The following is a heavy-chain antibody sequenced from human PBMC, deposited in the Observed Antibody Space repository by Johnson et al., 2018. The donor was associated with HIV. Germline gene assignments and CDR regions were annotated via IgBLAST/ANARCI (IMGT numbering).Heavy chain of an antibody. CDR2: ISSSGSTI. D-gene: IGHD2-21*02. CDR3: TTADCGGDCYEPDAFDI. V-gene: IGHV3-11*01. J-gene: IGHJ3*02. Sequence: QVQLVESGGGLVKPGGSLRLSCAASGFTFSDYYMSWIRQAPGKGLEWVSYISSSGSTIYYADSVKGRFTISRDDSKNTLYLQMNSLKTEDTAVYYCTTADCGGDCYEPDAFDIWGQGTMVTVSS. CDR1: GFTFSDYY.